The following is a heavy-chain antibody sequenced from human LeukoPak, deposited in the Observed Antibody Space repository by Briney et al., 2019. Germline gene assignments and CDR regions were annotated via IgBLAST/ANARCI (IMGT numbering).Heavy chain of an antibody. D-gene: IGHD5-24*01. V-gene: IGHV3-7*05. J-gene: IGHJ3*02. Sequence: GGSLRLSCAASGFXFSSYWMSWVRQAPGKGLEWVANIKQDGSEKYYVDSVKGRFTISRDNAKNSLYLQMNSLRAEDTAVYYCARRAYNWGAFDIWGQGTMVTVSS. CDR1: GFXFSSYW. CDR2: IKQDGSEK. CDR3: ARRAYNWGAFDI.